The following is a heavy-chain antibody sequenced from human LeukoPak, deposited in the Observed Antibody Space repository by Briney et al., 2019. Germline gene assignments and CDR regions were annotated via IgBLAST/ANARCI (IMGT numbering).Heavy chain of an antibody. Sequence: GGSLRLSCVASGFTFSNYWMHWVRQAPGKGLVWVSRINSDGSTTSYADSVKGRFTISRDNAKNTLYLQMNSLRAEDTAVYYCARLYSRVGPFDYWGQGTLVTVSS. J-gene: IGHJ4*02. V-gene: IGHV3-74*01. CDR3: ARLYSRVGPFDY. CDR1: GFTFSNYW. D-gene: IGHD5-18*01. CDR2: INSDGSTT.